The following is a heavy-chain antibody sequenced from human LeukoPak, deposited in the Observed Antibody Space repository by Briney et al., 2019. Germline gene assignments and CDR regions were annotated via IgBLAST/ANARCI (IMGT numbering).Heavy chain of an antibody. CDR3: AKAGSTYYYGSGSYYLPDY. CDR1: GFTFSSDD. D-gene: IGHD3-10*01. V-gene: IGHV3-23*01. J-gene: IGHJ4*02. CDR2: ISGSGGST. Sequence: GGSLRVSCAASGFTFSSDDMSWVRQAPGKGLEWVSAISGSGGSTYYADSVRGRFTISRDNSKNTLYLQMNSLRAEDTAVYYCAKAGSTYYYGSGSYYLPDYWGQGTLVTVSS.